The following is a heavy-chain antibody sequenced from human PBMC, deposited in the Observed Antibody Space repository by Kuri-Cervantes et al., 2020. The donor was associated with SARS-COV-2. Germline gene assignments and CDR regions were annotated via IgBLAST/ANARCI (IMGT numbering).Heavy chain of an antibody. CDR2: ISAYNGNT. Sequence: ASVKVSCKASGYTFTSYYMHWVRQAPGQGLEWMGWISAYNGNTNYAQKLQGRVTMTTDTSTSTAYMELRSLRSDDTAVYYCARDRSPLMVEHDAFDIWGQGTMVTVSS. CDR1: GYTFTSYY. J-gene: IGHJ3*02. V-gene: IGHV1-18*04. D-gene: IGHD2-8*01. CDR3: ARDRSPLMVEHDAFDI.